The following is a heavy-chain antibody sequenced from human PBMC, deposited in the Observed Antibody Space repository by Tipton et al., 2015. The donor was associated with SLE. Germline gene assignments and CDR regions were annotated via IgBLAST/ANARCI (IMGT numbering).Heavy chain of an antibody. CDR3: ARVMWAAAAATWWFDP. Sequence: TLSLTCTVSGGSISSHYWSWIRQPPGRGLEWVGYIHYTGTTNYNPSLKSRVTISLDTSKNQFSLKLSSVTAADTAVYYCARVMWAAAAATWWFDPWGQGTLVTVSS. CDR1: GGSISSHY. V-gene: IGHV4-59*08. CDR2: IHYTGTT. J-gene: IGHJ5*02. D-gene: IGHD6-13*01.